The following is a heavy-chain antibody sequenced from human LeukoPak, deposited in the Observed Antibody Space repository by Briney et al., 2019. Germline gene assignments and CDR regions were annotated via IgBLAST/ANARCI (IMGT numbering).Heavy chain of an antibody. CDR1: GVSITNYY. D-gene: IGHD3-10*01. Sequence: APETLSLTCTVSGVSITNYYWSWIRQPPGKGLEWIGHVSYSGSTNYNPSLKSRITMSVDTSKNQFSLNLTSVTAADTAVYYCARAISMVRGLHHYYYYMDVWGEGTTVTVAS. V-gene: IGHV4-59*01. J-gene: IGHJ6*03. CDR3: ARAISMVRGLHHYYYYMDV. CDR2: VSYSGST.